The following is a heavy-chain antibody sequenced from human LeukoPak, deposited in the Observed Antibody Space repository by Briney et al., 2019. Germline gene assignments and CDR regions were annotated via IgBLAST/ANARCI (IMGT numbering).Heavy chain of an antibody. CDR3: ARSHDYVWGSYRYSYYYFDY. CDR2: INPNSGGT. Sequence: EASVKVSCKASGYTFTGYYMHWVRQAPGQGLEWMGWINPNSGGTNYAQKFQGWVTMTRDTSISTAYMELSRLRSDDTAVYYCARSHDYVWGSYRYSYYYFDYWGQVTLVTVSS. J-gene: IGHJ4*02. CDR1: GYTFTGYY. V-gene: IGHV1-2*04. D-gene: IGHD3-16*02.